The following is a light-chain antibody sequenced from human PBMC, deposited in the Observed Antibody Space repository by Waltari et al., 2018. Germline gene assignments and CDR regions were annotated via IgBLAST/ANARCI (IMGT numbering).Light chain of an antibody. V-gene: IGLV2-14*03. CDR2: DVN. CDR3: SSYTSSSTL. Sequence: QSALTQPASVSGSPGQSITISCTGTSSDVGGYNYVSWYQQHPDKAPKLMIYDVNNRPSVFSNLFSGSKAGNTASLTISGLQAEDEADYYFSSYTSSSTLFGGGTRLTVL. CDR1: SSDVGGYNY. J-gene: IGLJ2*01.